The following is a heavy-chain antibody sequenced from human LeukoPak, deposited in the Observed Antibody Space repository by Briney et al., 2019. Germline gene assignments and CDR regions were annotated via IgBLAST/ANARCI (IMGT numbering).Heavy chain of an antibody. CDR2: ISGSSSFI. CDR1: GFTVSSSY. CDR3: ARLGVVGARDYYMDV. J-gene: IGHJ6*03. Sequence: GGSLRLSCGASGFTVSSSYMNWVRQAPGKGLEWVSSISGSSSFIYYADSVKGRFTISRDNAKDSLYLQMNSLRAEDTAVYYCARLGVVGARDYYMDVWGKGTTVTVSS. V-gene: IGHV3-21*01. D-gene: IGHD1-26*01.